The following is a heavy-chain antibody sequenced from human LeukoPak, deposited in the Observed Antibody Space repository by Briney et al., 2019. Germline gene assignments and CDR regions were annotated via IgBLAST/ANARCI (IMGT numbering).Heavy chain of an antibody. V-gene: IGHV4-34*01. CDR3: AGQTRYCSSTSCYYFDY. CDR1: GGSFSGYY. Sequence: SETLSLTCAVYGGSFSGYYWSWIRQPPGKGLEWIGEINHSGSTNYNPSLKSRVTISVDTSKNQFSLKLSSVTAADTAVYYCAGQTRYCSSTSCYYFDYWGQGTLVTVSS. CDR2: INHSGST. D-gene: IGHD2-2*01. J-gene: IGHJ4*02.